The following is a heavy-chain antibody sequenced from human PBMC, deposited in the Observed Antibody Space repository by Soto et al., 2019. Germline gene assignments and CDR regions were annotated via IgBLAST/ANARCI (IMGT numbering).Heavy chain of an antibody. CDR1: GGTCGSYA. Sequence: SVKVSCKASGGTCGSYAISWVRQAPGQGLEWMGGIIPIFGTANYAQKFQGRVTITADESTSTAYMELSSLRSEDTAVYYCARVDITMVRGVIITDNWFDPWGQGTLVTVSS. CDR2: IIPIFGTA. CDR3: ARVDITMVRGVIITDNWFDP. V-gene: IGHV1-69*13. J-gene: IGHJ5*02. D-gene: IGHD3-10*01.